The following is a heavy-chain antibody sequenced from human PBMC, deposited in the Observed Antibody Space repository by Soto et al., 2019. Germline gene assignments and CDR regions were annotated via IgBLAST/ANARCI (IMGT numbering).Heavy chain of an antibody. Sequence: ASVKVSCKASGYTFTSYDINWVRQATGQGLEWKGWMNPNSGNTGYAQKFQGRVTMTKNTSISTAYMELSSLRSEDTALYYCARVVLMVYATVFDPWGQGTLVTVSS. CDR3: ARVVLMVYATVFDP. J-gene: IGHJ5*02. V-gene: IGHV1-8*01. CDR1: GYTFTSYD. D-gene: IGHD2-8*01. CDR2: MNPNSGNT.